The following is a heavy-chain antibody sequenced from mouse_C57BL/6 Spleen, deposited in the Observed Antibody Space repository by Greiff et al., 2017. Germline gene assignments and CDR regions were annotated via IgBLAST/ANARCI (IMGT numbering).Heavy chain of an antibody. CDR1: GYTFTDYY. D-gene: IGHD1-3*01. CDR3: ARLNTPGGNYAMDY. CDR2: INPYNGGT. V-gene: IGHV1-19*01. Sequence: VQLQQSGPVLVKPGASVKMSCKASGYTFTDYYMNWVKQSHGKSLEWIGVINPYNGGTSYNQKFKGKATLTVDKSSSTAYMELNSLTSEDSAVYYCARLNTPGGNYAMDYWGQGTSGTVSS. J-gene: IGHJ4*01.